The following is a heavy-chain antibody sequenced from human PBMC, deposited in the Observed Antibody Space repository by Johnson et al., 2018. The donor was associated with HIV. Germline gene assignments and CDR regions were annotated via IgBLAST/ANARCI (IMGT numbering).Heavy chain of an antibody. V-gene: IGHV3-66*02. J-gene: IGHJ3*02. CDR1: GITVSSNY. CDR3: ASDGRDLVTRGAFDI. D-gene: IGHD5-18*01. CDR2: IFSVGNT. Sequence: GGLVQPGGSLRLSCAASGITVSSNYMSWVRQTPGKGLEWVSVIFSVGNTYYADSVKGRFTISRDNSNNMVYLQMDSLRPEDTAVYYCASDGRDLVTRGAFDIWGQGTVVTVSS.